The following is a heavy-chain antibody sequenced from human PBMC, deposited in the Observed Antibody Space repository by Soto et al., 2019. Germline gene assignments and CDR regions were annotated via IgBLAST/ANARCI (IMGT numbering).Heavy chain of an antibody. Sequence: GGSLRLSCAASGFTLSTYSMHWVRQAPGKGLEWVAVISYDGNKKFYRGSVKGRFSISRDTSMHTVYLEMNSLSPEDTGVYYCARSIAVAGLDYWGQGTLVTVSS. CDR3: ARSIAVAGLDY. D-gene: IGHD6-19*01. CDR2: ISYDGNKK. V-gene: IGHV3-30*01. J-gene: IGHJ4*02. CDR1: GFTLSTYS.